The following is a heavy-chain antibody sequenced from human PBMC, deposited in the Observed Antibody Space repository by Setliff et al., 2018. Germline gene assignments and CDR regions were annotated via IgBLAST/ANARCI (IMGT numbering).Heavy chain of an antibody. D-gene: IGHD3-3*01. J-gene: IGHJ4*02. CDR2: INPNSGGT. CDR3: ARSPPTSTYYDFWSGYSYYFDY. CDR1: GYTFTGYY. V-gene: IGHV1-2*04. Sequence: ASVKVSCKASGYTFTGYYMHWVRQAPGQGLEWMGWINPNSGGTNYAQKFQGWVTMTRDTSISTAYMELSRLRSDDTAVYYCARSPPTSTYYDFWSGYSYYFDYWGQGTPVTVSS.